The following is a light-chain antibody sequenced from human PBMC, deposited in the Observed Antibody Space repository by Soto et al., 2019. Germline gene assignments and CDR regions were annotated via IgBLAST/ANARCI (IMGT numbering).Light chain of an antibody. CDR2: DNT. Sequence: QSVLTQPPSVSAAPGQKDTISCSGSDSNVGNNFVSWYQHVPGAAPRLLIYDNTLRPSGIPDRFSGSKSGASATLAITGLQTGDEADYYCATWDNSLSGVIFGGGTKLTVL. V-gene: IGLV1-51*01. CDR1: DSNVGNNF. J-gene: IGLJ2*01. CDR3: ATWDNSLSGVI.